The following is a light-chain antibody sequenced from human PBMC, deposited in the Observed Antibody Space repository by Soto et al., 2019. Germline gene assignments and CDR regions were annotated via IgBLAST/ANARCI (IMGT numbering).Light chain of an antibody. Sequence: EIVLTQSPATLSLSPGERATLSCRTSQSVSSYFAWYQQKPGRAPRLLIYDASNRATGIPARFIGSGSGTDFTLTISSLEPEDFAVDYCQQRSNCPITCGQGTRLEI. J-gene: IGKJ5*01. CDR2: DAS. CDR3: QQRSNCPIT. V-gene: IGKV3-11*01. CDR1: QSVSSY.